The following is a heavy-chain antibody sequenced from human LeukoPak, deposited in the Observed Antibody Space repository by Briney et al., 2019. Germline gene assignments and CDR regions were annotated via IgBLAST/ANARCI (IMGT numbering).Heavy chain of an antibody. Sequence: SETLSLTCSVSGDSISSGRNYWGWIRQSPGKGLEWIAGIHSSGNTHSNPSLKSRVSISVDTSKNQVSLKLYSVTASDAAIYYCARHLSGTTMSHYFDFWGQGTLVTVSS. CDR1: GDSISSGRNY. J-gene: IGHJ4*02. CDR3: ARHLSGTTMSHYFDF. V-gene: IGHV4-39*01. CDR2: IHSSGNT. D-gene: IGHD1-1*01.